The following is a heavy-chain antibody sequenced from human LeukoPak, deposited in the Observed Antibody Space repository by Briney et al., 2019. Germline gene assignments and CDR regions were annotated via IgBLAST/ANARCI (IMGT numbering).Heavy chain of an antibody. CDR1: GFSFSTHW. D-gene: IGHD5-24*01. CDR2: IKQDGSEK. V-gene: IGHV3-7*04. J-gene: IGHJ4*02. Sequence: GGPLRLSCAASGFSFSTHWMSWVGQAPGKGLHWVANIKQDGSEKFYVDSVKGRFTISRDNAKNSVYLQMNSLTAEDTAVYYCARQSHGYILFDYWGQGTLVTVSS. CDR3: ARQSHGYILFDY.